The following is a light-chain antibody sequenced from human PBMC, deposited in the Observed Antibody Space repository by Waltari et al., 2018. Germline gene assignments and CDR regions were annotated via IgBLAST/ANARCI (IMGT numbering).Light chain of an antibody. J-gene: IGLJ2*01. Sequence: QSALTPPASVSGSPGQSITISCTGTSNDVGGYDYVSWYQQHPDKAPKLVIFDVSNRPSGVSRRFSASKSGNTASLTISGLQAEDEAVYYCNSYSSTTTLVFGGGTKVTVL. CDR3: NSYSSTTTLV. CDR1: SNDVGGYDY. V-gene: IGLV2-14*03. CDR2: DVS.